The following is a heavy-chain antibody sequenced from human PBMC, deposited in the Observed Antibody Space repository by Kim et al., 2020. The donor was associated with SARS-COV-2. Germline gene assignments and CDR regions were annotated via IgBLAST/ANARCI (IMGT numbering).Heavy chain of an antibody. D-gene: IGHD6-6*01. CDR2: INAGNGNT. CDR1: GYTFTSYA. V-gene: IGHV1-3*01. Sequence: ASVKVSCKASGYTFTSYAMHWVRQAPGQRLEWMGWINAGNGNTKYSQKLQGRVNITRDTSASTAYMELSSLRSEDTAVYYCARVPLGYSSSPRWGQGTLVTVSS. CDR3: ARVPLGYSSSPR. J-gene: IGHJ4*02.